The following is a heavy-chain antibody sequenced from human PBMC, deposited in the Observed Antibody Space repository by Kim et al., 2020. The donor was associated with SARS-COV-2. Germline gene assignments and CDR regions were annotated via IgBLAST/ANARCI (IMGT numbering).Heavy chain of an antibody. CDR2: ISYDGSNK. Sequence: GGSLRLSCAASGFTFSSYAMHWVRQAPGKGLEWVAVISYDGSNKYYADSVKGRFTISRDNSKNTLYLQMNSLRAEDTAVYYCARGRATHYYDSRLYWGQGTLVTVSS. CDR1: GFTFSSYA. CDR3: ARGRATHYYDSRLY. V-gene: IGHV3-30*04. D-gene: IGHD3-22*01. J-gene: IGHJ4*02.